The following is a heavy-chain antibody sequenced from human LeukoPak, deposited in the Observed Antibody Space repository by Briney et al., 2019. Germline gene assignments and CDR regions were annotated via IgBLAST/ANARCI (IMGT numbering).Heavy chain of an antibody. V-gene: IGHV3-33*06. D-gene: IGHD4-23*01. J-gene: IGHJ5*02. CDR2: IWNDGSNK. CDR3: AKDAQRGFGNPLEH. CDR1: GFTFSHYG. Sequence: GGSLRLSCATSGFTFSHYGMHWVRQAPGKGLEWVAVIWNDGSNKYYGDSVKGRFTISRDNSKNTLYLQMNSLTVEDMAVYYCAKDAQRGFGNPLEHWGQGTLVTVSS.